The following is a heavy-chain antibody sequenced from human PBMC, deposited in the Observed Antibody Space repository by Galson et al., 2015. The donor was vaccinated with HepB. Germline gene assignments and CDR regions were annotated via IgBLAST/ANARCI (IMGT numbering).Heavy chain of an antibody. CDR1: GDSVSSNSAA. CDR3: AREGGEVATTGGFDY. CDR2: TYYRSKWYN. Sequence: CAISGDSVSSNSAAWNWIRQSPSRGLEWLGRTYYRSKWYNDYAVSVKSRITINPDTSKNQFSLQLNSVTPEDTAVYYCAREGGEVATTGGFDYWGQGTLVTVSS. V-gene: IGHV6-1*01. D-gene: IGHD5-12*01. J-gene: IGHJ4*02.